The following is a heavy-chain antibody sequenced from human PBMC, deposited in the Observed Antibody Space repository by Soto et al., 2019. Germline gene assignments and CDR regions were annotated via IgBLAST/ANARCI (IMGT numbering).Heavy chain of an antibody. CDR3: AREGGIVVVPAATLGYYYYGMDV. J-gene: IGHJ6*02. CDR2: IIPIFGTA. Sequence: QVQLVQSGAEVKKPGSSVKVSCKASGVTFSSYAISWVRQAPGQGLEWMGGIIPIFGTANYAQKFQGRVTITADESTRTAYMELSSLRSEDTAVYYCAREGGIVVVPAATLGYYYYGMDVWGQGTTVTVSS. V-gene: IGHV1-69*01. CDR1: GVTFSSYA. D-gene: IGHD2-2*01.